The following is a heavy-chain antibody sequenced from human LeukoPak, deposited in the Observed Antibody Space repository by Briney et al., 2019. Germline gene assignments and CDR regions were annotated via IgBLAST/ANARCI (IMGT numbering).Heavy chain of an antibody. Sequence: PSETLSLTCSVSGGSISSYYWSWIRQPAGKGLEWIGRTYTSGSTNYNPSLKSRVTMSVDTSKNQFSLKLSSVTAADTAVYYCARDRYYYGSGSLHLDYWGQGTLVTVSS. CDR1: GGSISSYY. D-gene: IGHD3-10*01. CDR2: TYTSGST. J-gene: IGHJ4*02. V-gene: IGHV4-4*07. CDR3: ARDRYYYGSGSLHLDY.